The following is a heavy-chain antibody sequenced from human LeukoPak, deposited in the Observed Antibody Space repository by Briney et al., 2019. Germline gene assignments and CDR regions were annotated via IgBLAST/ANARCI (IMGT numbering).Heavy chain of an antibody. CDR1: GFTFRNYG. CDR3: ARWLGYGYGLDN. J-gene: IGHJ4*02. V-gene: IGHV3-7*01. Sequence: GGSLRLSCAASGFTFRNYGMNWVRQAPGKGLEWVANIKEDGSAKNYVDSVKGRFTISRDNAKDSLYLQMNSLRGEDTAVYYCARWLGYGYGLDNWGQGTLVTVSS. D-gene: IGHD5-18*01. CDR2: IKEDGSAK.